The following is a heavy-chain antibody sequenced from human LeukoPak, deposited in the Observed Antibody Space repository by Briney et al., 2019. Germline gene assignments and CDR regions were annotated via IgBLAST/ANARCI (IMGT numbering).Heavy chain of an antibody. CDR2: IWYDGSNK. V-gene: IGHV3-33*01. J-gene: IGHJ3*02. D-gene: IGHD4-11*01. CDR3: ARARPREYSPGCAFDI. Sequence: PGGSLRLSCAASGFTFSSYGMHWVRQAPGKGLEWVAVIWYDGSNKYYADSVKGRFTISRDNSKNTLYLQMNSLRAEDTAVYYCARARPREYSPGCAFDIWGQGTMVTGSS. CDR1: GFTFSSYG.